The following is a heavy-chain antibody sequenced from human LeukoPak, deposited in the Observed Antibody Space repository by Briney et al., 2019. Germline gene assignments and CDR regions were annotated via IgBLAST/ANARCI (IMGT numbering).Heavy chain of an antibody. D-gene: IGHD3-10*01. CDR2: ISSSGSII. CDR3: ARAQYYYGSGSYDYFDY. J-gene: IGHJ4*02. CDR1: GFTFSDYY. V-gene: IGHV3-11*04. Sequence: PGGSLRLSCAASGFTFSDYYMSWIRQAPGKGLEWVSYISSSGSIIHYADSVKGRFTTSRDNAKNSLYLQMNSLRAEDTAVYYCARAQYYYGSGSYDYFDYWGQGTLVTVSS.